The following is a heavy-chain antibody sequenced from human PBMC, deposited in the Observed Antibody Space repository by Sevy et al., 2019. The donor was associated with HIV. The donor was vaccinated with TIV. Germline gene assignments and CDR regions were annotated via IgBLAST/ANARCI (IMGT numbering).Heavy chain of an antibody. D-gene: IGHD3-22*01. CDR1: GFTFDDYG. CDR3: AEEALTYYYDSSGYYWSG. V-gene: IGHV3-20*04. J-gene: IGHJ4*02. Sequence: GGSLRLSCAASGFTFDDYGMSWVRQAPGKGLEWVSGINWNGGSTGYADSVKGRFTISRDNAKNSLYLQMNSLRAEDTALYYCAEEALTYYYDSSGYYWSGWGQGTLVTVSS. CDR2: INWNGGST.